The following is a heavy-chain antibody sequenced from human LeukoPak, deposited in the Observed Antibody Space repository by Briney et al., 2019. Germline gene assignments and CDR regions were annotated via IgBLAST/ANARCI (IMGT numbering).Heavy chain of an antibody. V-gene: IGHV4-30-4*08. CDR3: AGSYGHYYYYYMDV. Sequence: SQTLSLTCTVSGGSISSGDYYWSWIRQPPGKGLEWIGYIYYRGSTYYNPSLKSRVTISVDTSKNQFSLKLSSVTAADTAVYYCAGSYGHYYYYYMDVWGKGTTVTVSS. D-gene: IGHD5-18*01. J-gene: IGHJ6*03. CDR2: IYYRGST. CDR1: GGSISSGDYY.